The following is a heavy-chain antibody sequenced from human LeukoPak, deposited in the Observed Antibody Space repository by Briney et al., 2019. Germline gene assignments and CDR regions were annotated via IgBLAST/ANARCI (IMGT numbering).Heavy chain of an antibody. J-gene: IGHJ4*02. CDR3: ARGSVSSGGSCCVGY. V-gene: IGHV3-21*01. CDR2: ISSSSSYI. Sequence: GGSLRLSCAASGFTFSSYSMNWVRQAPGKGLEWVSSISSSSSYIYYADSVKGRFTISRDNAKNSLYLQMNSLRAEDTAVYYCARGSVSSGGSCCVGYWGQGTLVTVSS. D-gene: IGHD2-15*01. CDR1: GFTFSSYS.